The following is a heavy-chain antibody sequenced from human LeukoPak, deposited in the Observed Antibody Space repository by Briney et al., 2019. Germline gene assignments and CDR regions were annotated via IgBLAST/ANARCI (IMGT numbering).Heavy chain of an antibody. CDR2: IYCNDDK. CDR1: ALSLSTSGVG. CDR3: AHRRVYYDCSGYYYNWFDP. J-gene: IGHJ5*02. Sequence: SGPTRVTPTQTLTLTCTFSALSLSTSGVGVGWIRQPPGKALEGVALIYCNDDKRYSPSLKSRITITKDTSKNQVVLTMTNMEAVDTATYYCAHRRVYYDCSGYYYNWFDPWGQGILVTVSS. D-gene: IGHD3-22*01. V-gene: IGHV2-5*01.